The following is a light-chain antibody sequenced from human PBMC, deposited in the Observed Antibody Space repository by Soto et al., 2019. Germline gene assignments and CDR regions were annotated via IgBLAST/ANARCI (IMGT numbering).Light chain of an antibody. CDR2: AAS. Sequence: DIQMTQSPSSLSASVGDRVTITCRASQTIGSYLNWYQHKPGIAPKLLIYAASNLQRWVTSRFSGSGSGTDFTLTISGLQPDDFSTYCCQESYSYPQFTFGPAIKVDIK. J-gene: IGKJ3*01. CDR1: QTIGSY. V-gene: IGKV1-39*01. CDR3: QESYSYPQFT.